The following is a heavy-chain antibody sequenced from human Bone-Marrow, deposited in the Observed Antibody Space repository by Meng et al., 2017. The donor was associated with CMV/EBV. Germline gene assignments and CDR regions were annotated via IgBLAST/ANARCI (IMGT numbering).Heavy chain of an antibody. J-gene: IGHJ4*02. CDR2: IYSGGSST. Sequence: GGSLRLSCAASGFTFSSYAMSWVRQAPGKGLEWVSVIYSGGSSTYYADSVKGRFTISRDNSKNTLYLQMNSLRAEDTAVYYCAKAEKPAYGYCQRPFDYWGQGTLVTVSS. D-gene: IGHD5-18*01. V-gene: IGHV3-23*03. CDR1: GFTFSSYA. CDR3: AKAEKPAYGYCQRPFDY.